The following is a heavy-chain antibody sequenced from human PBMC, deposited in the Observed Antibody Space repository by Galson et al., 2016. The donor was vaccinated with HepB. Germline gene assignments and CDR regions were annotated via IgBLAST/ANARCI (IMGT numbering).Heavy chain of an antibody. CDR1: GGSISSSNW. J-gene: IGHJ4*02. Sequence: SETLSLTCAVSGGSISSSNWWSWVRRPPGKGLEWIGEIYHGGDTQYNSSLKSRVTISLDASRNQFSLKLTSVTAADTAIYYCARGGGRFDNWGQGTLVTVSS. CDR2: IYHGGDT. D-gene: IGHD3-16*01. V-gene: IGHV4-4*02. CDR3: ARGGGRFDN.